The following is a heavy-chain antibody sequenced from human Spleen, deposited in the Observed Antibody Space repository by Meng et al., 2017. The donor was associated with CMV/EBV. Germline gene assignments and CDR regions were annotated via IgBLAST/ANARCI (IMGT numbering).Heavy chain of an antibody. J-gene: IGHJ4*02. V-gene: IGHV1-18*04. CDR2: ISDYNGNT. CDR3: ARAWRIKLWSAFGY. D-gene: IGHD5-18*01. CDR1: GYTFTGYY. Sequence: QVQLVQSGAEVKKPGASVKVCCKASGYTFTGYYMHWVRQAPGKGLEWMGWISDYNGNTNYARTLQGRVTMTTDKSTSKAYMELRSLRSDDTAVYYCARAWRIKLWSAFGYWGQGTLVTVSS.